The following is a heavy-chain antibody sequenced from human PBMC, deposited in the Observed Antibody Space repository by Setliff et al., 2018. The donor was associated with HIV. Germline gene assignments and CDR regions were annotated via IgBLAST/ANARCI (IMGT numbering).Heavy chain of an antibody. CDR1: GYTFTSYG. V-gene: IGHV1-18*01. CDR2: ISAYNGNT. Sequence: GASVKVSCKASGYTFTSYGISWVRQAPGQGLEWMGWISAYNGNTNYAQKLQGRVTMTTDTSTSTAYMELRSLRSDDTAVYYCARDPYSSSWNRIDAFDIWGQGTMVTVS. D-gene: IGHD6-13*01. J-gene: IGHJ3*02. CDR3: ARDPYSSSWNRIDAFDI.